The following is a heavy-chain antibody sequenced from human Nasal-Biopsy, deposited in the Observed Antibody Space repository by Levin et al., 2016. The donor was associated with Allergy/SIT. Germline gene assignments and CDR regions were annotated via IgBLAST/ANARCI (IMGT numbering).Heavy chain of an antibody. J-gene: IGHJ5*02. CDR2: INPNSGGT. D-gene: IGHD3-3*01. Sequence: ASVKVSCKASGYTFTGYYMHWVRQAPGQGLEWMGWINPNSGGTNYAQKFQGRVTMTRDTSISTAYMELSRLRSDDTAVYYCARDRGYDFWSGDNWFDPWGQGTLVTVSS. CDR1: GYTFTGYY. CDR3: ARDRGYDFWSGDNWFDP. V-gene: IGHV1-2*02.